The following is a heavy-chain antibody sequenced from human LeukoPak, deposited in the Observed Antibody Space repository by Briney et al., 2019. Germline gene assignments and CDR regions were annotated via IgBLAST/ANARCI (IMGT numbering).Heavy chain of an antibody. V-gene: IGHV1-69*05. CDR2: IIPIFGTA. Sequence: ASVKVSCKASGGTFSSYAIIWVRQAPGQGLEWMGGIIPIFGTANYAQKFQGRVTITTDESTSTAYMELSSLRSEDTAVYYCASSTAAAGTQYFQHWGQGTLVTVSS. D-gene: IGHD6-13*01. J-gene: IGHJ1*01. CDR3: ASSTAAAGTQYFQH. CDR1: GGTFSSYA.